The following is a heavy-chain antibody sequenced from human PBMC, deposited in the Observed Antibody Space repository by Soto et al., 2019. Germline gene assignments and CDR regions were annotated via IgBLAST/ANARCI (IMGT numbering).Heavy chain of an antibody. CDR1: GFTFSSYG. CDR3: ATLAAAANY. V-gene: IGHV3-33*01. J-gene: IGHJ4*02. D-gene: IGHD6-13*01. CDR2: LWYDGSNK. Sequence: QVQLVESGGGVVQPGRSLRLSCAASGFTFSSYGMHWVRQAPGKGLEWVAVLWYDGSNKYYADSVKGRFTISRDNSKNTLYLQMNSLRAEDTAVYYCATLAAAANYWGQGTLVTVSS.